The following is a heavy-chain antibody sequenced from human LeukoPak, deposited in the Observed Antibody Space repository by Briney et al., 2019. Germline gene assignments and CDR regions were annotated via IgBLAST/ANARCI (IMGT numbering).Heavy chain of an antibody. D-gene: IGHD1-26*01. CDR1: GFTFSSYS. CDR2: ISSSSSYI. CDR3: ARGRFSGSSDFDY. V-gene: IGHV3-21*01. J-gene: IGHJ4*02. Sequence: PGGSLRLSCAASGFTFSSYSMNWVRQAPGKGLEWVSSISSSSSYIYYADSVKGRFTISRDNAKNSLYLQMNSLRAEDTAVYYCARGRFSGSSDFDYWGQGTLVTVSS.